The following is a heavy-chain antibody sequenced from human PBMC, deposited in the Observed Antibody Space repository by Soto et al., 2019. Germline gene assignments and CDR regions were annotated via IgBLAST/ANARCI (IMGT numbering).Heavy chain of an antibody. CDR1: GFTFSSYA. CDR2: ISGSGGST. J-gene: IGHJ4*02. D-gene: IGHD2-21*02. V-gene: IGHV3-23*01. Sequence: GGSLRLSCAASGFTFSSYAMSWVRQAPGKGLEWVSAISGSGGSTYYADSVKGRFTISRDNSKNTLYLQMNSLRAEDTAVYYCAKGQGAVTAILYDFDYWGQGTLVTVSS. CDR3: AKGQGAVTAILYDFDY.